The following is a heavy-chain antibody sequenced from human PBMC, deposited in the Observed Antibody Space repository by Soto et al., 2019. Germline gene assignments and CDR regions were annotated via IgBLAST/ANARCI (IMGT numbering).Heavy chain of an antibody. CDR3: ARDPSTPNQLIGAWFDP. CDR2: IIPISNTA. CDR1: GDTLGRFT. D-gene: IGHD4-17*01. Sequence: SVKVSCKASGDTLGRFTVNWVRQAPGQGLEWMGGIIPISNTAKYAQKFQGRVTITADESTSTAYMELNSLRSDDTAMYYCARDPSTPNQLIGAWFDPWGQGTLVPGSS. V-gene: IGHV1-69*13. J-gene: IGHJ5*02.